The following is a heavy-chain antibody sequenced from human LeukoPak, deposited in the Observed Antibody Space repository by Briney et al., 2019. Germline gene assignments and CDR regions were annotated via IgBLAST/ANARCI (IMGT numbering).Heavy chain of an antibody. CDR2: ISGSGGST. J-gene: IGHJ4*02. CDR1: GFTFSSYA. CDR3: AKDRDPDIVVVPAAINGY. D-gene: IGHD2-2*02. Sequence: GGSLRLSRAASGFTFSSYAMSWVRQAPGKGLEWVSAISGSGGSTYYADSVKGRFTISRDNSKNALYLQMNSLRAEDTAVYYCAKDRDPDIVVVPAAINGYWGQGTLVTVSS. V-gene: IGHV3-23*01.